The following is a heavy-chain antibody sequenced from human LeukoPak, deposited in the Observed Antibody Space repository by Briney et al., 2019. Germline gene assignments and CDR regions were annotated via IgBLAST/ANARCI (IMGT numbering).Heavy chain of an antibody. CDR1: GYTFTSYY. D-gene: IGHD6-19*01. V-gene: IGHV1-46*01. J-gene: IGHJ4*02. Sequence: ASVKVSCKASGYTFTSYYMHWVRQAPGQGVEGMGIINPSGGSTNYAQKFQGRVTMNREKATSTVYMELSSLRSEDTAVYYCARGDDGWSFDYWGQGTLVTVSS. CDR3: ARGDDGWSFDY. CDR2: INPSGGST.